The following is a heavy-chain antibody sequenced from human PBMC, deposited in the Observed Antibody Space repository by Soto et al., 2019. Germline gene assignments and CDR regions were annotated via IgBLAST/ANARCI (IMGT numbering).Heavy chain of an antibody. Sequence: QVQLVQSGAEVNRPGASVKVSCKASGYTLTDNYMHWVREAPGQGFEWMGWINPNGGTNYAQKFQGRVTMTRDTSISTAYMELSRLRSDDTAVYYCARSLTTLTTLLDYWGKGTLVTVSS. D-gene: IGHD4-17*01. CDR1: GYTLTDNY. J-gene: IGHJ4*02. CDR2: INPNGGT. CDR3: ARSLTTLTTLLDY. V-gene: IGHV1-2*02.